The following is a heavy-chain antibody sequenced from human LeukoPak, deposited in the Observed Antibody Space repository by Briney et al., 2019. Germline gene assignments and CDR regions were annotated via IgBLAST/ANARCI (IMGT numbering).Heavy chain of an antibody. Sequence: PGRSLRLSCVASGFTFSNYGFHWVRQTPGKGLEWVAVISYDGSDKYYADSVKGRFTISRDNSKNTLYLQMNSLRAEDTAVYYCAKGYTDFDYWGQGTLVTVSS. D-gene: IGHD3-16*02. CDR1: GFTFSNYG. CDR3: AKGYTDFDY. CDR2: ISYDGSDK. V-gene: IGHV3-30*18. J-gene: IGHJ4*02.